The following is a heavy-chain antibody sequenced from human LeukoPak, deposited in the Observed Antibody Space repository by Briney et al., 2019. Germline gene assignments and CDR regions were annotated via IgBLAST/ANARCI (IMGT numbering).Heavy chain of an antibody. CDR2: IKTGGSEK. CDR3: ATYSSLNRREFQF. Sequence: AGGSLRLSCEGSGFTFSNFWMGWVRQAPGKGLQWVANIKTGGSEKYYLDSVKGRFTISRDNAKNSLYLQMNSLRAEDTAVYYCATYSSLNRREFQFWGQGTLLTVSS. V-gene: IGHV3-7*01. CDR1: GFTFSNFW. D-gene: IGHD3-22*01. J-gene: IGHJ1*01.